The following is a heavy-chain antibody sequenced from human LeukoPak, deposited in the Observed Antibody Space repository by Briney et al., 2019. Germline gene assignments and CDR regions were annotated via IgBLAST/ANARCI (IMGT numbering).Heavy chain of an antibody. Sequence: ASVKVSCKASGYTFTSYGISWVRQAPGQGLEWMGWISAYNGNTNYAQKLQGRVTMTTDTSTSTAYMELRSLRSDDTAVYYCARGRMEAVAGTSEVGWFDPWGQRTLVTVSS. J-gene: IGHJ5*02. CDR1: GYTFTSYG. D-gene: IGHD6-19*01. V-gene: IGHV1-18*01. CDR2: ISAYNGNT. CDR3: ARGRMEAVAGTSEVGWFDP.